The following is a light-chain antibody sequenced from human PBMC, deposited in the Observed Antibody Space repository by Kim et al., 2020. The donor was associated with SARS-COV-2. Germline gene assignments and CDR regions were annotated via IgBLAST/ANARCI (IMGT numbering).Light chain of an antibody. CDR2: GAS. CDR3: QQYGASPGT. Sequence: SPGERATLSCRASQSVSSSYLAWYQQKPGQAPRLLIYGASRRATGIPDRFSGSGSGTDFTLTISRLEPEDFAVYYCQQYGASPGTFGQGTKLEI. CDR1: QSVSSSY. V-gene: IGKV3-20*01. J-gene: IGKJ2*01.